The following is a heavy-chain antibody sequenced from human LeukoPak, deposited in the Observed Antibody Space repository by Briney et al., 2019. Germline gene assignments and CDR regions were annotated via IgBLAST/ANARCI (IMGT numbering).Heavy chain of an antibody. V-gene: IGHV4-30-4*01. Sequence: SETLSLTCTVSGGSISSGDYYWSWIRQPPRKGLEWIGYIYYSGSTYYNPSLKSRVTISVDTSKNQFSLKLSSVTAADTAVYYCARATPFWSGYPPQYYFDYWGQGTLVTVSS. CDR1: GGSISSGDYY. CDR3: ARATPFWSGYPPQYYFDY. J-gene: IGHJ4*02. CDR2: IYYSGST. D-gene: IGHD3-3*01.